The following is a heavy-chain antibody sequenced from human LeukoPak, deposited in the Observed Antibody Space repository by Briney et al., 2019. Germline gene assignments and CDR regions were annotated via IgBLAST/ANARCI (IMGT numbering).Heavy chain of an antibody. CDR2: IYSDLST. D-gene: IGHD2-15*01. CDR1: GFTINNNY. J-gene: IGHJ1*01. V-gene: IGHV3-53*01. CDR3: ARDSAFSSYSN. Sequence: GGSLRLSCTASGFTINNNYMSWVRQAPGKGLEWVSIIYSDLSTYYPESVKGRFTISRDDSKNTLFLQMDSLRVEDTAIYYCARDSAFSSYSNRGQGALVTVSS.